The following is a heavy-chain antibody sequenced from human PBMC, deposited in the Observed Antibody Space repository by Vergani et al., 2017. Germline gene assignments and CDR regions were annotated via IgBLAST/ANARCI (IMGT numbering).Heavy chain of an antibody. CDR2: ISWNRGKI. Sequence: EVQLVTSGGGLVQPGGSLRLSCAASGFVFDEYALHWVRQSPGKGLEWVSGISWNRGKIAYADSVKGRFTISRDTAKNSLYLQMNSLRAEDTALYYCAKDHYDFWSGYPNLSPFDLWGRGTLVTVSS. V-gene: IGHV3-9*01. J-gene: IGHJ2*01. CDR1: GFVFDEYA. D-gene: IGHD3-3*01. CDR3: AKDHYDFWSGYPNLSPFDL.